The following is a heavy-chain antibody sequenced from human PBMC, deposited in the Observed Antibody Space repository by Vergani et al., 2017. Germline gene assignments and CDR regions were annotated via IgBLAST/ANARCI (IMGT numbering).Heavy chain of an antibody. D-gene: IGHD3-16*01. CDR1: GYSISSGDY. V-gene: IGHV4-38-2*02. Sequence: QVQLQESGPGLVKPSETLSLTCTVSGYSISSGDYWGWIRQPPGKGLGLIGSIYHSGRTYYKPSLKSRVTISVATSKNQFSMKLSSVTAADTAVYYCARDSGCYVWGSYDAWFDPWGQGTLVTVSS. J-gene: IGHJ5*02. CDR2: IYHSGRT. CDR3: ARDSGCYVWGSYDAWFDP.